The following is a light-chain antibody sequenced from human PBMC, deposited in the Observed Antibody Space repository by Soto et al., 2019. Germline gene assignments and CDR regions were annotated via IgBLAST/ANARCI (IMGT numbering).Light chain of an antibody. CDR3: ASYTGTNTL. CDR1: ANDVGAYIF. CDR2: DVN. V-gene: IGLV2-14*01. J-gene: IGLJ2*01. Sequence: QSALTQPASVSGSPGQSITISCTGTANDVGAYIFVSWYQQHPGKAPKVIIYDVNTRPSGVSNRFSGSKLGTTASLTISGLQADDEADYYCASYTGTNTLFGGGTKVTVL.